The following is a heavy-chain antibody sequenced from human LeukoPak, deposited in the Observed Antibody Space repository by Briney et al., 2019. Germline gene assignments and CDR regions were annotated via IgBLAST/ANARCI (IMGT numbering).Heavy chain of an antibody. D-gene: IGHD4-17*01. CDR1: GFTFSSYA. Sequence: GGSLRLSCAASGFTFSSYAMHWVRQAPGKGLEYVSAISSNGGSTYYANSVKGRFTISRDNSKNTLYLQMGSLRAEDMAVYYCARGHTAVTRHFDFWGQGTLVTVSS. J-gene: IGHJ4*02. V-gene: IGHV3-64*01. CDR2: ISSNGGST. CDR3: ARGHTAVTRHFDF.